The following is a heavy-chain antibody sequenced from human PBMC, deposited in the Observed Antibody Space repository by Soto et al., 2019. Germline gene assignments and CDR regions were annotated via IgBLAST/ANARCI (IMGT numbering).Heavy chain of an antibody. CDR3: TRAAWFPYFSFY. V-gene: IGHV3-48*03. J-gene: IGHJ4*02. CDR1: GFTFSCFE. CDR2: ISSSGSTA. D-gene: IGHD3-10*01. Sequence: PGGSLRLSCAASGFTFSCFELHWVRQAPGKGLEWISYISSSGSTAYYASSVEGRFTISRDNANNSVYLQMDSLRAEDTALYYCTRAAWFPYFSFYWGQGALVTVSS.